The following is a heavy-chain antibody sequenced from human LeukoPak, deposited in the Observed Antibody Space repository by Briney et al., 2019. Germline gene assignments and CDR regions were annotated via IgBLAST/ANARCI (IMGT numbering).Heavy chain of an antibody. J-gene: IGHJ6*04. CDR3: ARGGPPELLWFGETYYYGMDV. CDR1: GGSISSYY. CDR2: IYYSGST. V-gene: IGHV4-59*01. D-gene: IGHD3-10*01. Sequence: KPSETLSLTCTVSGGSISSYYWSWIRQPPGKGLEWIGYIYYSGSTNYNPSLKSRVTISVDTSKNQFSLKPSSVTAADTAVYYCARGGPPELLWFGETYYYGMDVWGKGTTVTVSS.